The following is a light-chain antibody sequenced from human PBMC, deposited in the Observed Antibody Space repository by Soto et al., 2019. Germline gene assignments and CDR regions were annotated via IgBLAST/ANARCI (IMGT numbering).Light chain of an antibody. J-gene: IGKJ3*01. CDR2: GAS. CDR3: QQYYDYPLT. Sequence: AIRMTQSPSSFSASTGDRVTITCRASQGISNSLAWYQQKPGKATELLIFGASTLQSGVPARFSGSGSGTDFTLTISCLQSEDFATYFCQQYYDYPLTFGPGTKVDIK. V-gene: IGKV1-8*01. CDR1: QGISNS.